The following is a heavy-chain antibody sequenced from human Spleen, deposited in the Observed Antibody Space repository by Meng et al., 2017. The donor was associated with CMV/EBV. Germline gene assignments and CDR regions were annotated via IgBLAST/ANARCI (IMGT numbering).Heavy chain of an antibody. D-gene: IGHD1-1*01. CDR2: IRNDGMNK. CDR3: AKGQRASIYYYGMDV. V-gene: IGHV3-30*02. Sequence: GESLKISCAASGFTFSSHAMHWVRQAPGKGLEWLAFIRNDGMNKYYAESAKGRFTISRDNSKNTLYLQMNSLRGDDTALYYCAKGQRASIYYYGMDVWGQGTTVTVSS. J-gene: IGHJ6*02. CDR1: GFTFSSHA.